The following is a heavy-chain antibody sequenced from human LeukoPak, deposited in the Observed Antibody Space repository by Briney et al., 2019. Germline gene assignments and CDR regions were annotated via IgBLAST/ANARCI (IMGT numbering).Heavy chain of an antibody. CDR3: ARVSGYSGGY. V-gene: IGHV1-8*03. CDR1: GYTFTSYD. D-gene: IGHD1-26*01. Sequence: ASVKVSCKASGYTFTSYDINWVRQATGQGLEWMGWLNPNSGNTGYAQKFQGRVTISRNTSINTAYMELSSLRSEDTAVYYCARVSGYSGGYWGQGTLVTVSS. CDR2: LNPNSGNT. J-gene: IGHJ4*02.